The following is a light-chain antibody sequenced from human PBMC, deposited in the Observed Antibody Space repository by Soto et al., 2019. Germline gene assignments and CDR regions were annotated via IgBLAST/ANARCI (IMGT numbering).Light chain of an antibody. Sequence: QSALTQPASVSGSPGQSITISCTGTSSDVGGYEFVSWYQQHPDNAPKLIIYDVSDRPSGESSRFSGSKSANTASLTISGLQAEDEADYSCSSYTSSGTYVFGTGTKVTVL. V-gene: IGLV2-14*01. CDR1: SSDVGGYEF. J-gene: IGLJ1*01. CDR2: DVS. CDR3: SSYTSSGTYV.